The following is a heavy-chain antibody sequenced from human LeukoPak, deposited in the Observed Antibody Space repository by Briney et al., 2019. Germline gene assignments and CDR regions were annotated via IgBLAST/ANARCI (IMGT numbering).Heavy chain of an antibody. D-gene: IGHD3-22*01. J-gene: IGHJ4*02. CDR1: GFTLSTCN. V-gene: IGHV3-48*02. CDR2: ITKSSSSI. Sequence: PGGSLRLSCVASGFTLSTCNMNWVRQAPGKGLEWVSYITKSSSSISYADSVGGRFTTSRDNAKDSLYLQMSSLRDEDTAVYYCVREWSCGNGDYYYLWGQGTLVTVSS. CDR3: VREWSCGNGDYYYL.